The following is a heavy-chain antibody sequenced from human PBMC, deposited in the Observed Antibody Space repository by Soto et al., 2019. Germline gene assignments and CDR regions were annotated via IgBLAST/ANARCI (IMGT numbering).Heavy chain of an antibody. J-gene: IGHJ4*01. CDR3: ARGIGVVVAGGLDY. V-gene: IGHV3-74*01. CDR1: XFTFSSYW. CDR2: INTDGSST. Sequence: EVQLVESGGGLVQPGGSLRLSCAASXFTFSSYWMHWVRQAPGKGLMWVSRINTDGSSTSYADSVKGRFTISRDNAKNTLYLQMNSLRAEDTAVYYCARGIGVVVAGGLDYWGHGTLVTVSS. D-gene: IGHD6-19*01.